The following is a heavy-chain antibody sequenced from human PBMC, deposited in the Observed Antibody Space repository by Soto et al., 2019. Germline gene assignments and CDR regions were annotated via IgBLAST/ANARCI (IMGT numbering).Heavy chain of an antibody. J-gene: IGHJ6*01. V-gene: IGHV4-59*08. D-gene: IGHD3-10*01. Sequence: QVQVQQSGPGLVKPSETLSLTCTVSSGPSKSHNWGWIRQPPGRGLEWIGYVYDTWSTSYNPSLKSRVIVSADTSTNRISLTLRVVTDADTAVYYCVRQGIGFLHGLVYVWGQGTTFIVSS. CDR2: VYDTWST. CDR1: SGPSKSHN. CDR3: VRQGIGFLHGLVYV.